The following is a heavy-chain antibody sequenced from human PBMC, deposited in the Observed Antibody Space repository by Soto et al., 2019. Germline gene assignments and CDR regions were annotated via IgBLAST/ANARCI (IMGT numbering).Heavy chain of an antibody. Sequence: TGGPLRLSCAASGFTVSSNYMSWVRQAPGKGLEWVSVIYSGGSTYYADSVKGRFTISRDNSKNTLYLQMNSLRAEDTAVYYCARDLDMRFGDRGYGMDVWGQGTTVTVSS. J-gene: IGHJ6*02. CDR3: ARDLDMRFGDRGYGMDV. CDR1: GFTVSSNY. D-gene: IGHD3-10*01. V-gene: IGHV3-53*01. CDR2: IYSGGST.